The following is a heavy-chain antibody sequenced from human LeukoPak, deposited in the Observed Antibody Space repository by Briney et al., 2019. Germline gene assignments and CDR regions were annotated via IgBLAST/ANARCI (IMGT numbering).Heavy chain of an antibody. Sequence: GGSLRLSCATSGFTFSSYWMTWVRQAPGKGLEWVATRREGGSDKYSVDSLKGRFAIFRDNAKTSLYLHMNSLRAEDTAVYYCARESLLGGLDFWGQGTLVIVSS. CDR1: GFTFSSYW. CDR2: RREGGSDK. D-gene: IGHD1-26*01. J-gene: IGHJ4*02. V-gene: IGHV3-7*04. CDR3: ARESLLGGLDF.